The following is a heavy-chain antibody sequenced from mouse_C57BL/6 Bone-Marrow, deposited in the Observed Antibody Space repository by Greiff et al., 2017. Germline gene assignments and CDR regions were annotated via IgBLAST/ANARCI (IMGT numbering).Heavy chain of an antibody. CDR1: GYSITSGYY. J-gene: IGHJ2*01. V-gene: IGHV3-6*01. CDR3: ARRGLLRPYFDY. Sequence: KLQESGPGLVKPSQSLSLTCSVTGYSITSGYYWNWIRQFPGNKLEWMGYISYDGSNNYNPSLKNRISITRDTSKNQFFLKLNSVTTEDTATYYCARRGLLRPYFDYWGQGTTLTVSS. D-gene: IGHD1-2*01. CDR2: ISYDGSN.